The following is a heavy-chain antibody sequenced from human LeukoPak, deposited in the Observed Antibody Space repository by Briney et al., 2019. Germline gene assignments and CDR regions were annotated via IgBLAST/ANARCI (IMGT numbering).Heavy chain of an antibody. V-gene: IGHV4-59*05. Sequence: SETLSLTCTVSGGSISSYYWSWIRQPPGKGLEWIGSISYSGSTYYNPSLKSRVTVSVATSKKQFSLKLSSVTAADTAVYYCASGWTRRNYYYYMDVWGKGTTVTVSS. J-gene: IGHJ6*03. CDR3: ASGWTRRNYYYYMDV. CDR2: ISYSGST. D-gene: IGHD6-25*01. CDR1: GGSISSYY.